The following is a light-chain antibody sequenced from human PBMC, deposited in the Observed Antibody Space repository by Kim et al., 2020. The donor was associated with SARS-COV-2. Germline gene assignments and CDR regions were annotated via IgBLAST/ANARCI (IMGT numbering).Light chain of an antibody. CDR2: GAS. CDR3: QQYSTSPLT. Sequence: SPGERATLSCGASQSIRSNFVAWYQQKPGQAPRLLVYGASTRASGIPDRFSGSGSGTDFTLTISSLEPDDFAVYYCQQYSTSPLTFGGGTKVDIK. V-gene: IGKV3-20*01. J-gene: IGKJ4*01. CDR1: QSIRSNF.